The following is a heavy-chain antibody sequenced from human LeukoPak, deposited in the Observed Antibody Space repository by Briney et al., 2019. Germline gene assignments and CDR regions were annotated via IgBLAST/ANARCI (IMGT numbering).Heavy chain of an antibody. V-gene: IGHV4-39*01. CDR2: IYYRGNT. D-gene: IGHD6-6*01. J-gene: IGHJ4*02. Sequence: PSETLSLTCTVSGDSISSTTYYWGFIRQPPGKGLEWIGSIYYRGNTYYNPSLKSRVTISVDTSNNQFSLKLSSVTAADTAVYYCARLYSGTRPPDYWGQGPLVTVSS. CDR1: GDSISSTTYY. CDR3: ARLYSGTRPPDY.